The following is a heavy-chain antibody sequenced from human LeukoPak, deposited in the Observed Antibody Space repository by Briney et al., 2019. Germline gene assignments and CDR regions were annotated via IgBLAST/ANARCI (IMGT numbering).Heavy chain of an antibody. CDR2: IYHSGST. V-gene: IGHV4-30-2*01. D-gene: IGHD1-26*01. J-gene: IGHJ3*02. CDR1: GGSISSGGYS. CDR3: ARGWELTNDAFDI. Sequence: SQTLSLTCAVSGGSISSGGYSWRWIRQPPGKGLEWIGYIYHSGSTYYNPSLKSRVTISVDRSKNQFALKLSSVTAADTAVYYCARGWELTNDAFDIWGQGTMVTVSS.